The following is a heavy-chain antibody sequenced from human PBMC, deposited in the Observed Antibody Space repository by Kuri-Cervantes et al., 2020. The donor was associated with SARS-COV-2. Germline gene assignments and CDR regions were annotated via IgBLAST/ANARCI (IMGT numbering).Heavy chain of an antibody. Sequence: GESLKISCAASGFTFSDYYMSWIRQAPGKGLEWVSYISSSGSTIYYADSVKGRFTISRDNAKNTFYLEMSSLRPEDTAVYYCSRDQQSFGGAVAMDVWGQGSTVTVSS. CDR2: ISSSGSTI. V-gene: IGHV3-11*04. J-gene: IGHJ6*02. CDR1: GFTFSDYY. CDR3: SRDQQSFGGAVAMDV. D-gene: IGHD3-10*01.